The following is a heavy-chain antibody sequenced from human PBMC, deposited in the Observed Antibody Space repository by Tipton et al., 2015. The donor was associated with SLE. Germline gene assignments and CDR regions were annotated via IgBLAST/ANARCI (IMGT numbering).Heavy chain of an antibody. Sequence: TLSLTCAVHGVSFGGYYWTWIRQPPGKGLEWIGEINHDGSTNYNPSLKSRVTISLDTSKNQFSLKVNSVTAADTAVYYCARRYYSGSGSLVFYYIVDVWGPGTTVTVSS. CDR3: ARRYYSGSGSLVFYYIVDV. CDR1: GVSFGGYY. V-gene: IGHV4-34*01. D-gene: IGHD3-10*01. J-gene: IGHJ6*02. CDR2: INHDGST.